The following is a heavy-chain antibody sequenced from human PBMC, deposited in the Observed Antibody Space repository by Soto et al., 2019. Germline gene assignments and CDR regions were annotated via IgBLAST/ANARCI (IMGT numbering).Heavy chain of an antibody. V-gene: IGHV1-18*01. CDR1: GYTFTSYG. CDR3: ATSLPGGYRRGDDAFDI. J-gene: IGHJ3*02. D-gene: IGHD3-10*01. Sequence: GASVKVSCKASGYTFTSYGISWVRQAPGQGLEWMGWISAYNGNTNYAQKLQGRVTMTTDTSTSTAYMELRSLRSDDAAVYYCATSLPGGYRRGDDAFDIWGQGTMVTVSS. CDR2: ISAYNGNT.